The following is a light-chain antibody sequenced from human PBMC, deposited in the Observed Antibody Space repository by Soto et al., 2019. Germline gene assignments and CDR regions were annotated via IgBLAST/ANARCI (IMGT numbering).Light chain of an antibody. V-gene: IGKV3-11*01. CDR2: DAS. J-gene: IGKJ3*01. Sequence: EIVLTQSPATLSLSPGERATLSCRASQSVGSYLAWFQQRPGQAPRLVIHDASKRATGIPARFSGSGSGTDLSLTISGLEPEDFAVYYCQQRDNWPFTFGPGTTVDIK. CDR1: QSVGSY. CDR3: QQRDNWPFT.